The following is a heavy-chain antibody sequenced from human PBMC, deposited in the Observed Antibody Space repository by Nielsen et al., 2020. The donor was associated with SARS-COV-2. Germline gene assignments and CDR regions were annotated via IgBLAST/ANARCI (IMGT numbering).Heavy chain of an antibody. CDR3: ARAWYSSSVPDY. J-gene: IGHJ4*02. D-gene: IGHD6-6*01. V-gene: IGHV3-74*01. Sequence: GGSLRLSCAASGFSFSTYWMHWVRQAPGKGLVWVSRINQDGSTTNYGDSVQGRFTISRDNAKNTLYLQMNSLRAEDTAVYYCARAWYSSSVPDYWGQGTRVTVSS. CDR1: GFSFSTYW. CDR2: INQDGSTT.